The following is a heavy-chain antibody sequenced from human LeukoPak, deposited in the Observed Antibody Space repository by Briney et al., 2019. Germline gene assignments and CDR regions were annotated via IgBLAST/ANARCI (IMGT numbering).Heavy chain of an antibody. CDR1: GYTFTSYY. J-gene: IGHJ4*02. CDR3: ARAATSSSGKGYFDY. V-gene: IGHV1-46*01. Sequence: ASVKVSCKASGYTFTSYYMHWVRQAPGQGLEWMGIINPSGGSTNYAQKFQGRVTMTRDTSTTTIYMELSSLRSEDTALYYCARAATSSSGKGYFDYWGQGTLVTVSS. D-gene: IGHD6-13*01. CDR2: INPSGGST.